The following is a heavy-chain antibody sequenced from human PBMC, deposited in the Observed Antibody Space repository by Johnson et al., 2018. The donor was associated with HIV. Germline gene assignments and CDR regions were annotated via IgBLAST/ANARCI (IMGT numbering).Heavy chain of an antibody. V-gene: IGHV3-30*03. CDR2: ISYDGSNK. CDR1: GFTFSSYG. CDR3: ARELGYSSSNDAFDI. D-gene: IGHD6-13*01. Sequence: QVQLVESGGGVVQPGRSLRLSCAASGFTFSSYGMHWVRQAPGKGLEWVAVISYDGSNKYYADSVKGRFTISRDNSKNTLYLQMNSLRAEDTAVYYCARELGYSSSNDAFDIWCQGTMVTVSS. J-gene: IGHJ3*02.